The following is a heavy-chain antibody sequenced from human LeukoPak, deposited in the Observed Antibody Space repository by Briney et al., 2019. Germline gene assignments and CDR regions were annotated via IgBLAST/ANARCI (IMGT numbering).Heavy chain of an antibody. Sequence: PGGSLRLSCAASGFTFSSYAMSWVRQAPGKGLEWASGISGSRNTTYCADSVKGRFTISRDNSKDTLYLQMNSLTAEDTAVYYCAKDSDSSGYYYWGFDYWGQGTLVAVSS. V-gene: IGHV3-23*01. CDR3: AKDSDSSGYYYWGFDY. D-gene: IGHD3-22*01. CDR2: ISGSRNTT. J-gene: IGHJ4*02. CDR1: GFTFSSYA.